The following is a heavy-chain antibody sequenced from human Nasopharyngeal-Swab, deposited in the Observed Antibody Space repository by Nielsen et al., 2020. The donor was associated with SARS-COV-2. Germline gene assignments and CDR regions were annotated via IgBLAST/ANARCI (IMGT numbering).Heavy chain of an antibody. CDR2: ISGSGGST. Sequence: SLMISSAPSSFPFCSFSMSWVRQAPGKGLEWVSAISGSGGSTYYADYVKGPFTISPDNSKNTLYLQMNSLRAEDRDVYYCAKDQASWVFDYWGQGTPVTVSS. D-gene: IGHD1-26*01. J-gene: IGHJ4*02. V-gene: IGHV3-23*01. CDR1: SFPFCSFS. CDR3: AKDQASWVFDY.